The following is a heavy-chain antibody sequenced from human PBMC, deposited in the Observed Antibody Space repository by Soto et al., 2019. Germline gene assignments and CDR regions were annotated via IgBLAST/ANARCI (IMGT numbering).Heavy chain of an antibody. CDR1: GGSISSGGYC. J-gene: IGHJ6*02. D-gene: IGHD2-15*01. Sequence: SETLSLTCAVSGGSISSGGYCWSWIRQPPGKGLEWIGYIYHSGSTYYNPSLKSRVTISVDRSKNQFSLKLSSVTAADTAFYYCAREGALLFGGNCYFGMDVWGQGTTVTVSS. CDR3: AREGALLFGGNCYFGMDV. V-gene: IGHV4-30-2*01. CDR2: IYHSGST.